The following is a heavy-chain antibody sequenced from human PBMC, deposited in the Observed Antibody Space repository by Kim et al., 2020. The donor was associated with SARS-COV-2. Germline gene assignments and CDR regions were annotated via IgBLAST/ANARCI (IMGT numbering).Heavy chain of an antibody. CDR1: GFTFSSYA. CDR3: ASPESSSSWYSGVDY. Sequence: GGSLRLSCAASGFTFSSYAMHWVRQAPGKGLEWVAVISYDGSNKYYADSVKGRFTISRDNSKNTLYPQMNSLRAEDTAVYYCASPESSSSWYSGVDYWGQGTLVTVSS. CDR2: ISYDGSNK. D-gene: IGHD6-13*01. J-gene: IGHJ4*02. V-gene: IGHV3-30*04.